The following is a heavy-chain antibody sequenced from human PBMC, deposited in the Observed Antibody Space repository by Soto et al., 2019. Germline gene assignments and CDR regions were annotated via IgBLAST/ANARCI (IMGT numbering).Heavy chain of an antibody. Sequence: QVQLQESGPGLVKSSQTLPLTCTVSGGSISSGYYYWTWVRQPPGKGLEWIGYSFYSGNTDYNPSLESLVTISIDTSSNLFSLKLTSVTDADTAVYYCARAARTLRGVVDYWGQGPLVTVSS. CDR3: ARAARTLRGVVDY. J-gene: IGHJ4*02. D-gene: IGHD3-10*01. CDR1: GGSISSGYYY. V-gene: IGHV4-30-4*01. CDR2: SFYSGNT.